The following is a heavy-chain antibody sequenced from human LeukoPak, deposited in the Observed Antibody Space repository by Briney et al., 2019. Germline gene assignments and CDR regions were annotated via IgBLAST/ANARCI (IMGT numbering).Heavy chain of an antibody. CDR2: INHSGST. J-gene: IGHJ6*03. D-gene: IGHD3-10*01. V-gene: IGHV4-34*01. CDR1: GGSFSGYY. CDR3: ARQYLVRYYGSGSYYMDV. Sequence: SETLSLTCAVYGGSFSGYYWSWIRQPPGKGLERIGEINHSGSTNYNPSLKSRVTISVDTSKNQFSLKLSSVTAADTAVYYCARQYLVRYYGSGSYYMDVWGKGTTVTISS.